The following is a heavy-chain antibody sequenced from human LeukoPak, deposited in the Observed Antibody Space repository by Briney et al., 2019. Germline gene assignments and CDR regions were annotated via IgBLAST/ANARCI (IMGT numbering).Heavy chain of an antibody. D-gene: IGHD5-18*01. J-gene: IGHJ4*02. CDR3: VSEARGYHYTYFDY. CDR2: VSSGFHA. V-gene: IGHV3-13*01. Sequence: GGSLRLSCTASGFTLGSHDMHWVRQIPGQGLEWVAAVSSGFHAFFADSVQGRFTVSREDARNSLYLQMNSPRAGDTAVYYCVSEARGYHYTYFDYWGQGTLVTVSS. CDR1: GFTLGSHD.